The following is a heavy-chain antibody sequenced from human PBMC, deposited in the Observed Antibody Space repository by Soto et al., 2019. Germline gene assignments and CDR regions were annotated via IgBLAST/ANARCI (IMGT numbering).Heavy chain of an antibody. CDR1: GGTFSSYA. CDR3: ALGYSGIYYRFDY. CDR2: IIPIFGTA. J-gene: IGHJ4*02. Sequence: ASVKVSCKASGGTFSSYAISWVRQAPGQGLEWMGEIIPIFGTANYAQKFQGRVTITADKSTSTAYMELSSLRSEDTAVYFCALGYSGIYYRFDYWGQGTLVTVSS. D-gene: IGHD1-26*01. V-gene: IGHV1-69*06.